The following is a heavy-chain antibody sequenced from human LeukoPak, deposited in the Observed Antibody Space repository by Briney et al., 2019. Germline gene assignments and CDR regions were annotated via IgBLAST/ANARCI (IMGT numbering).Heavy chain of an antibody. CDR3: ARDRGGDCYSTFDF. Sequence: PGGSLRLSCAASGFTFSSYSMNWVRQAPGKGLEWVSSISSSSSYIYYADSVKGRFTISRDNAKNSLYLQMNSLRAEDTTVYYCARDRGGDCYSTFDFWGQGTLVTVSS. CDR2: ISSSSSYI. V-gene: IGHV3-21*01. CDR1: GFTFSSYS. D-gene: IGHD2-21*02. J-gene: IGHJ4*02.